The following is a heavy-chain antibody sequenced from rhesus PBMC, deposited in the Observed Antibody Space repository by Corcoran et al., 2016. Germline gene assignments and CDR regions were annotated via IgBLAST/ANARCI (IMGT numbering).Heavy chain of an antibody. V-gene: IGHV4-99*01. CDR3: ARRYSSWSTAYFDY. J-gene: IGHJ4*01. D-gene: IGHD6-13*01. CDR2: IIGSSGIT. CDR1: GYSISSGYY. Sequence: QVQLQESGPGLVKPSETLSLTCAVSGYSISSGYYWGWIRQPPGTGLDYIGYIIGSSGITYYNPSLNSRVTISKDTSKNQCSLKLSSVSAADTAVYYCARRYSSWSTAYFDYWGQGVLVTVSS.